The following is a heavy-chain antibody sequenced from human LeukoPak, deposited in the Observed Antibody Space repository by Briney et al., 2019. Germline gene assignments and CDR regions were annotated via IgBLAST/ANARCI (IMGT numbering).Heavy chain of an antibody. CDR2: INPSGGST. D-gene: IGHD2-15*01. J-gene: IGHJ4*02. V-gene: IGHV1-46*01. CDR3: ARGRYCSGGSCYRDYYFDY. Sequence: ASVKVSCKASGYTFTSYYMHWVRQAPGQGLEWMGIINPSGGSTSYAQKFQGRVTMTRDTSTSTAYMELRSLRSDDTAVYYCARGRYCSGGSCYRDYYFDYWGQGTLVTVSS. CDR1: GYTFTSYY.